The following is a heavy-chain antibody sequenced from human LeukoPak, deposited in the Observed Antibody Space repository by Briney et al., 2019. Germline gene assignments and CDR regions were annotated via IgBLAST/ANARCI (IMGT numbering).Heavy chain of an antibody. CDR3: ARVIPGQWLVPSVFDY. CDR2: IYYSGST. D-gene: IGHD6-19*01. CDR1: GGSISSYY. J-gene: IGHJ4*02. Sequence: SETLSLTCTVSGGSISSYYWSWIRQPPGKGLEWIGYIYYSGSTNYNPSLKSRVTISVDTSKNQFSLKLSSVTAADTAVYYCARVIPGQWLVPSVFDYWGRGTLVTVSS. V-gene: IGHV4-59*01.